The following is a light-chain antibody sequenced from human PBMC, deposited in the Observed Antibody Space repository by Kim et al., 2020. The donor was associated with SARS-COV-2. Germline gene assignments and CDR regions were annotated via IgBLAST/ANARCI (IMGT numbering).Light chain of an antibody. CDR3: NSRGSNDNVL. CDR1: SLRSYY. J-gene: IGLJ2*01. Sequence: SSELTQDPAVSVALGQTVRITCQGDSLRSYYATWYQQKPGQAPIVVIYAKNNRPSGIPDRFSGSSSGDTASLTITGPQAGDEADYYCNSRGSNDNVLFGGGTQLTVL. V-gene: IGLV3-19*01. CDR2: AKN.